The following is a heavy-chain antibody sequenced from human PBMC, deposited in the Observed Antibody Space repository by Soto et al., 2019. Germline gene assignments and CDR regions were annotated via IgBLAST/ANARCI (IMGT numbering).Heavy chain of an antibody. CDR1: GYSFTSQW. CDR2: IHPSDSDT. D-gene: IGHD4-17*01. Sequence: PGESLKISCKGSGYSFTSQWIGWVRQMPGKGPELMGIIHPSDSDTRYSPSFEGQVTISVDKSISTAYLQWSSLEASDTAMYYCARRTVTTYAFDIWGQGTMVT. CDR3: ARRTVTTYAFDI. J-gene: IGHJ3*02. V-gene: IGHV5-51*01.